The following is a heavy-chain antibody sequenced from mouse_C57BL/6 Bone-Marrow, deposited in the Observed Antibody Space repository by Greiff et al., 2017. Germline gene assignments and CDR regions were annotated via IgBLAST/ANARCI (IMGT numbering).Heavy chain of an antibody. D-gene: IGHD3-2*02. V-gene: IGHV1-69*01. Sequence: VQLQQPGAELVRPGSSVKLSCKASGYTFTSYWMDWVKQRPGQGLEWIGEIDPSDSYTNYNQKFKGKSTLTVDKSSSTAYMQLCSLTSEDSAVYSCARELRPHYFDYWGQGTTLTVSS. CDR2: IDPSDSYT. CDR1: GYTFTSYW. J-gene: IGHJ2*01. CDR3: ARELRPHYFDY.